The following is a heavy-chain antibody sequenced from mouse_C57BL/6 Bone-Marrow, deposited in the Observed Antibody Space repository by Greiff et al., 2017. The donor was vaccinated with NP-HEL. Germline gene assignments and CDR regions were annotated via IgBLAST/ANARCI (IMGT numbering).Heavy chain of an antibody. J-gene: IGHJ2*01. CDR1: GYTFTSYW. CDR2: IDPSDSYT. CDR3: ARECHYDVDYYFDY. V-gene: IGHV1-50*01. D-gene: IGHD2-4*01. Sequence: QVQLQQSGAELVKPGASVKLSCKASGYTFTSYWMQWVKQRPGQGLEWIGEIDPSDSYTNYNQKFKGKATLTVDTSSSTAYMQLSSLTSEDSAVYYCARECHYDVDYYFDYWGQGTTLTVSS.